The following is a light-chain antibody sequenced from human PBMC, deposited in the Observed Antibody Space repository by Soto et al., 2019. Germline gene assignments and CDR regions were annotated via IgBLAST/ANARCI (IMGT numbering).Light chain of an antibody. V-gene: IGLV4-60*03. Sequence: QLVLTQSSSASASLGSSVKLTCTLSSGHSSYIIAWHQQQPGKAPRSLMKLEGSGSYNKGSGVPDRFSGSSSGADRYLTISSLQSEDEADYYCDTWASNPHVVFGGGTKLTVL. CDR3: DTWASNPHVV. CDR2: LEGSGSY. CDR1: SGHSSYI. J-gene: IGLJ2*01.